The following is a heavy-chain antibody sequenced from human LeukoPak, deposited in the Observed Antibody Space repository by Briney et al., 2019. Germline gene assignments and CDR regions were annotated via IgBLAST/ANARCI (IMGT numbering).Heavy chain of an antibody. D-gene: IGHD6-13*01. V-gene: IGHV3-7*01. Sequence: PGGSLRLSCAASGFSFSTYWMTWVRQAPGKGLEWVANIKQDGSEKYYVDSVKGRFTISKDNAMNSLYLQMNSLRAEDTAVYYCARPAGWVSLDYWGQGTLVTVSS. J-gene: IGHJ4*02. CDR3: ARPAGWVSLDY. CDR2: IKQDGSEK. CDR1: GFSFSTYW.